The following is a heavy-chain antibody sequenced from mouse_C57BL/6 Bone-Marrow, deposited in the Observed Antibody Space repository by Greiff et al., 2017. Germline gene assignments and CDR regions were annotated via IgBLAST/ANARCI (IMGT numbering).Heavy chain of an antibody. D-gene: IGHD2-3*01. CDR1: GYTFTSYG. V-gene: IGHV1-81*01. CDR2: IYPRSGNT. J-gene: IGHJ2*01. Sequence: QVQLKESGAELARPGASVKLSCKASGYTFTSYGISWVKQRTGQGLEWIGEIYPRSGNTYYNEKFKGKATLTADKSSSTAYMELRSLTSEDSAVYCGEGLLRDCDYWGQGTTLTVSS. CDR3: EGLLRDCDY.